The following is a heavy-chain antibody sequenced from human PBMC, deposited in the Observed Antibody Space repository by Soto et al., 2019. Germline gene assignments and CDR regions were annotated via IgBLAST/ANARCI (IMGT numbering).Heavy chain of an antibody. CDR1: GFTFSSYA. Sequence: PGGSLRLSCAASGFTFSSYAMSWVRQAPGKGLEWVSAISGSGGSTYYADSVKGRFTISRDNSKNTLYLQMNSLRAEDTAVYYCASSPRITMIVVVTTGYYYGMDVWGQGTTVTVSS. V-gene: IGHV3-23*01. D-gene: IGHD3-22*01. CDR2: ISGSGGST. CDR3: ASSPRITMIVVVTTGYYYGMDV. J-gene: IGHJ6*02.